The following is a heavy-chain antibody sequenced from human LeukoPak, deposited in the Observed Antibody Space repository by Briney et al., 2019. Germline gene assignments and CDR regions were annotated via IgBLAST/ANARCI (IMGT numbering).Heavy chain of an antibody. D-gene: IGHD3-22*01. CDR2: IYYSGST. Sequence: SETLSLTCTVSGGSISSYYWSWIRQPPGKGLEWIGHIYYSGSTNYNPSLKSRVTISVDTSKNQFSLKLSSVTAADTAVYYCARSGNYYDSSGYTDWGQGTLVTVSS. J-gene: IGHJ4*02. V-gene: IGHV4-59*08. CDR3: ARSGNYYDSSGYTD. CDR1: GGSISSYY.